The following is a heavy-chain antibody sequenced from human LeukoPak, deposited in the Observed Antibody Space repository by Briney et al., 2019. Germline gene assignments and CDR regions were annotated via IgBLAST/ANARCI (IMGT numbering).Heavy chain of an antibody. V-gene: IGHV4-39*01. CDR3: ARHRGSGSYYDAFDI. Sequence: SETLSLTCTVSGGSISSSSYYWGWIRQPPGKGLEWIGSIYYSGSTSHNPSLKSRVTISVDTSKNQFSLKLSSVTAADTAVYYCARHRGSGSYYDAFDIWGQGTMVTVSS. CDR2: IYYSGST. J-gene: IGHJ3*02. D-gene: IGHD3-10*01. CDR1: GGSISSSSYY.